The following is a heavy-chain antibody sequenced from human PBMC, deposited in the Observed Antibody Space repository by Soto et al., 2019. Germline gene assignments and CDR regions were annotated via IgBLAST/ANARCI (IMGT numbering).Heavy chain of an antibody. V-gene: IGHV1-69*13. Sequence: SVKVSCKASGGTFSSYAISWVRQAPGQGLEWMGGIIPIFGTANYAQKFQGRVTITADESTSTAYMELSSLRSEDTAVYYCARDPVGYYYDRSGYRNYYGMDVWGQGTTVTVSS. CDR2: IIPIFGTA. D-gene: IGHD3-22*01. J-gene: IGHJ6*02. CDR1: GGTFSSYA. CDR3: ARDPVGYYYDRSGYRNYYGMDV.